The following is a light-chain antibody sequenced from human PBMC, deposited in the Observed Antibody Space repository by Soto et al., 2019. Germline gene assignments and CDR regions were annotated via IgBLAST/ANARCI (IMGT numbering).Light chain of an antibody. J-gene: IGLJ1*01. Sequence: QSVLTQPASVSGSPGQSITISCTGTTSDIGGYYFVSWYQQHPGKAPKLMIYDVSNRPSGVSNRFSGFKSGNTASLTISGLQAEDEADYYCASWDDNVNPFYVFGTGTKVTVL. CDR3: ASWDDNVNPFYV. CDR1: TSDIGGYYF. V-gene: IGLV2-14*01. CDR2: DVS.